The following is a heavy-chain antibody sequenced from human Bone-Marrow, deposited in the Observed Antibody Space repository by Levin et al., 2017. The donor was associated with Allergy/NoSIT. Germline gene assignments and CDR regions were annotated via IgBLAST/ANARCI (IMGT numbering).Heavy chain of an antibody. J-gene: IGHJ3*02. D-gene: IGHD2/OR15-2a*01. Sequence: SQTLSLTCAISGDSVFSTSVAWNWVRLSPSRGLEWLGRTYYRSKWFNDYAVSVKSRITINLDTSENQLSLQLSSVTPEDTAVYYCARGINSAFDIWGQGKMVTVSS. CDR2: TYYRSKWFN. CDR3: ARGINSAFDI. CDR1: GDSVFSTSVA. V-gene: IGHV6-1*01.